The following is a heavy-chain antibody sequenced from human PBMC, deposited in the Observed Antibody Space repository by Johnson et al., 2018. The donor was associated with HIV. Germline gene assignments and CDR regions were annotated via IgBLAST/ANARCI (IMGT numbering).Heavy chain of an antibody. V-gene: IGHV3-30*18. CDR2: VSYDGSKK. CDR3: AKIRTSGTGDAFDI. Sequence: QVQLVESGGGVVQPTRSLRLSCAASGFTFSSYSMHWVRQAPGKGLEWVAIVSYDGSKKYYPDSVKGRFTISRDNSKKTLYLQMDSLGAEDTAVYYCAKIRTSGTGDAFDIWGQGTMVTVSS. CDR1: GFTFSSYS. J-gene: IGHJ3*02. D-gene: IGHD1-14*01.